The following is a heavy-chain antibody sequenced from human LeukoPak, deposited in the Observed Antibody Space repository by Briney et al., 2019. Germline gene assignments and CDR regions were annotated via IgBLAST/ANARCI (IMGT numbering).Heavy chain of an antibody. Sequence: ASVKVSCKASGYTFTSYDINWVRRATGQALEWMGWMNPNSGNTGYAQKFQGRVTMTRNTSISTAYMELSSLRSEDTAVYYCARATPYYGSGSYPDYWGQGTLVTVSS. CDR1: GYTFTSYD. V-gene: IGHV1-8*01. CDR3: ARATPYYGSGSYPDY. J-gene: IGHJ4*02. CDR2: MNPNSGNT. D-gene: IGHD3-10*01.